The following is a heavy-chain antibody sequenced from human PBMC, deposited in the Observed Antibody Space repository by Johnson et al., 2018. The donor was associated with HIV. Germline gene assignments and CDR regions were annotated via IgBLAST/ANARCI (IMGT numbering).Heavy chain of an antibody. Sequence: MMLVESGGGLVQPGGSLRLSCAASGFTVSSNYMNWVRQAPGKGLEWVSVIYSGGSTYYADSVKGRFTISRDNSKNTVYLQMNSLRAEDTAVYYCARVGQLARSHAFDIWGQGTRVTVAS. CDR3: ARVGQLARSHAFDI. V-gene: IGHV3-66*02. J-gene: IGHJ3*02. CDR2: IYSGGST. D-gene: IGHD6-13*01. CDR1: GFTVSSNY.